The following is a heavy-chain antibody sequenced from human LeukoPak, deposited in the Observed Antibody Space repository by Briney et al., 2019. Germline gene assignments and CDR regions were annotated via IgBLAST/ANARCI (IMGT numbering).Heavy chain of an antibody. CDR2: IYYSGST. J-gene: IGHJ4*02. CDR1: GGSISSSSYY. V-gene: IGHV4-39*07. D-gene: IGHD3-10*01. CDR3: ARDFTMVRGVMDY. Sequence: SETLSLTCTVSGGSISSSSYYWGWIRQPPGKGLEWIGSIYYSGSTYYNPSLKSRVTISVDTSKNQFSLKLSSVTAADTAVYYCARDFTMVRGVMDYWGQGTLVTVSS.